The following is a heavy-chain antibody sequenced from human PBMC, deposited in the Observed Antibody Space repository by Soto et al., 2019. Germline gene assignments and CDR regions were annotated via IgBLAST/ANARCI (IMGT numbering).Heavy chain of an antibody. CDR1: GGSISSGGSY. Sequence: PSETLSLTRPVSGGSISSGGSYWSWIRQPPGKGLEWIGTIYFSGSTYYNPSLKSRVTMSVDTSRNQFSLKLSSVTAADTAVYYCARHWGRGAAGTCYNWGQGTLVTVSS. V-gene: IGHV4-39*01. J-gene: IGHJ4*02. CDR3: ARHWGRGAAGTCYN. D-gene: IGHD6-13*01. CDR2: IYFSGST.